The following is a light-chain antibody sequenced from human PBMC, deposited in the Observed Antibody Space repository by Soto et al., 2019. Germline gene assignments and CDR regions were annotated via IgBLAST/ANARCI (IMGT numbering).Light chain of an antibody. CDR3: QHPPTS. CDR2: DAS. V-gene: IGKV3-11*01. CDR1: QSVSTD. Sequence: ALAQSPVALSLSPGERATLSWRASQSVSTDLAWYQQKPGQAPRLLIYDASNRATGIPVRFAGSGSGTDFALTISSLEPEDFVLYYCQHPPTSFGGGTKVDI. J-gene: IGKJ4*01.